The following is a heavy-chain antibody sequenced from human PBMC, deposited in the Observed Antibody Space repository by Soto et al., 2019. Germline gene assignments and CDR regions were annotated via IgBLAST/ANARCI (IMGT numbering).Heavy chain of an antibody. CDR2: ISSSGSTI. J-gene: IGHJ3*02. CDR3: ARIDYGGNSRGLGAFDI. Sequence: VGSLRLSCAASGFTFSDYYMSWIRQAPGKGLEWVSYISSSGSTIYYADSVKGRFTISRDNAKNSLYLQMNSLRAEDTAVYYCARIDYGGNSRGLGAFDIWGQGTMVTVSS. D-gene: IGHD4-17*01. V-gene: IGHV3-11*01. CDR1: GFTFSDYY.